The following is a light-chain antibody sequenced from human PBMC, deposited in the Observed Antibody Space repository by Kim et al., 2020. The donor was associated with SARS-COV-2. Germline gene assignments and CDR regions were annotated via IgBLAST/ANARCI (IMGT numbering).Light chain of an antibody. V-gene: IGLV3-1*01. CDR1: KLGYKY. CDR3: QAWDSSTDVV. J-gene: IGLJ2*01. CDR2: QDS. Sequence: VSPGQIASITCSGDKLGYKYACWYQQKPGQSPVLVIYQDSKPPSGIPERFSGSNSGNTATLTISGTQAMDEAYYYCQAWDSSTDVVFGGGTQLTVL.